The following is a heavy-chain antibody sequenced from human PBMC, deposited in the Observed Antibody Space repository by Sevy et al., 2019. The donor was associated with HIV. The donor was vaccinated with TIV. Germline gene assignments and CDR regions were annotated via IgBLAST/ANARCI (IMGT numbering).Heavy chain of an antibody. J-gene: IGHJ4*02. V-gene: IGHV4-34*01. CDR2: INHSGST. CDR1: GGSFSGYY. Sequence: SETLSLTCAVYGGSFSGYYWSWIRQPPGKGLEWIGEINHSGSTNYNPSLKSGFTISVDTSKNQFSLRLSSVTAADTAVYYCARRPYCSGGSCSIFDYWGQGTLVTVSS. D-gene: IGHD2-15*01. CDR3: ARRPYCSGGSCSIFDY.